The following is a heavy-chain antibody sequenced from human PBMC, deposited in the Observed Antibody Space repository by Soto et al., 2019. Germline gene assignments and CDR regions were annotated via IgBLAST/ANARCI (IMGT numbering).Heavy chain of an antibody. V-gene: IGHV1-69*13. Sequence: SVKVSCKASGGTFSSYAISWVRQAPGQGLEWMGGIIPIFGTANYAQKFQGRVTITADESTSTAYMELSSLRSEDTAVYYCARARTGTTDYYYYYGMDGWGQGTMVNVAS. CDR2: IIPIFGTA. CDR3: ARARTGTTDYYYYYGMDG. J-gene: IGHJ6*02. CDR1: GGTFSSYA. D-gene: IGHD1-7*01.